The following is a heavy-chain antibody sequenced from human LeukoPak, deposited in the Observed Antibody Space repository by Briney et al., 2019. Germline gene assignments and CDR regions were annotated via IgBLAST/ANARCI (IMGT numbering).Heavy chain of an antibody. J-gene: IGHJ4*02. CDR1: GFPFSNAW. D-gene: IGHD3-22*01. V-gene: IGHV3-15*01. CDR2: IKSKNDGGTT. CDR3: TTGPALYYYDSSADY. Sequence: GGPLRLSCAASGFPFSNAWMSWVRQAPGKALEWVGRIKSKNDGGTTDYAAPVKGRFTISRDDSKNTLYLQMNSLKTEDTAVYYCTTGPALYYYDSSADYWGQGTLVTVSS.